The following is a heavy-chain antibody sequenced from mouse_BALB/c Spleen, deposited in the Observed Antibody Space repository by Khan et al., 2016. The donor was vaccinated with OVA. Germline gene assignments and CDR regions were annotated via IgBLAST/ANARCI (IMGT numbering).Heavy chain of an antibody. Sequence: EVELVESGGDLVEPGGSLKLSCAASGFTFSSYSMSWVRQTPDQRLEWVATISSGGDYTYYPDIVKGRFTISRDNAKNTLYLQMSSLKSEDTAMYYCASHLTGSFAYWGQGTLVAVSA. CDR1: GFTFSSYS. J-gene: IGHJ3*01. CDR2: ISSGGDYT. V-gene: IGHV5-6*01. CDR3: ASHLTGSFAY. D-gene: IGHD4-1*01.